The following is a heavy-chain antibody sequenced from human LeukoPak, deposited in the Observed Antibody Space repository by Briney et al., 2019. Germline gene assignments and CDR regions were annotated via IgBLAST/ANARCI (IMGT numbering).Heavy chain of an antibody. J-gene: IGHJ4*02. CDR3: AKLAKYFYGSETYYFFEH. Sequence: GGSLRLSCAASGFTVSSNYMSWVRQAPGKGLEWVANIKQDGTEKYYVDSVMGRFTISRDNAKNSLYLQMNSLRVEDTAMYYCAKLAKYFYGSETYYFFEHWGQGTPVTASS. CDR1: GFTVSSNY. D-gene: IGHD3-10*01. V-gene: IGHV3-7*01. CDR2: IKQDGTEK.